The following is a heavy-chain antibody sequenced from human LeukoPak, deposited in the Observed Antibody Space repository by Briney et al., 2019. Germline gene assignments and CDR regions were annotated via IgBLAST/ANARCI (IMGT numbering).Heavy chain of an antibody. Sequence: PGGSLRLSCAASGFTFSSYAMHWVRQAPGKGLEWVAVISYDGSNKYYADSVKGRFTISRDNSKNTLYLQMNSLRAEDTAVYYCARDRYCGGDCSLFDYWGQGTLVTVSS. V-gene: IGHV3-30-3*01. J-gene: IGHJ4*02. D-gene: IGHD2-21*01. CDR3: ARDRYCGGDCSLFDY. CDR1: GFTFSSYA. CDR2: ISYDGSNK.